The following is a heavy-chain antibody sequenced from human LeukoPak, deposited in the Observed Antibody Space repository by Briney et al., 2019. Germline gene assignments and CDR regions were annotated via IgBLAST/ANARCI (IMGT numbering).Heavy chain of an antibody. J-gene: IGHJ4*02. V-gene: IGHV1-18*01. CDR1: GYTFTSYG. CDR3: ATAKIAVAGTGPNLDY. Sequence: ASVKVSCKASGYTFTSYGISWVRQAPGQGLEWMGWISAYNGNTNYAQKLQGRVTMTTDTSTSTAYMELRSLRSDDTAVYYCATAKIAVAGTGPNLDYWGQGTLVTVSS. CDR2: ISAYNGNT. D-gene: IGHD6-19*01.